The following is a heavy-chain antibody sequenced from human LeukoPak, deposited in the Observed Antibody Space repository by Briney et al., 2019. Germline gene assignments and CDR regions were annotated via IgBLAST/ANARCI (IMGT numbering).Heavy chain of an antibody. J-gene: IGHJ3*02. CDR3: ARAMSRWRKGDAFDI. CDR1: GGTFSSYA. Sequence: SVKLSCKASGGTFSSYAISWVRQAPGQGLEWMGGIIPIFGTANYAQKFQGRVTITTDESTSTAYMELSSLRSEDTAVYYCARAMSRWRKGDAFDIWGQGTMVSVSS. V-gene: IGHV1-69*05. D-gene: IGHD4-23*01. CDR2: IIPIFGTA.